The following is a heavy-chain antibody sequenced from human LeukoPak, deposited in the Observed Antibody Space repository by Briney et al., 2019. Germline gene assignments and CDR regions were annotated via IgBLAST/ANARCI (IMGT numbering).Heavy chain of an antibody. CDR1: GFTFSSYS. J-gene: IGHJ4*02. V-gene: IGHV3-21*01. Sequence: VGSLRLSCAASGFTFSSYSMNWVRQAPGKGLEWVSSISSSSSYIYYADSVKGRFTISRDNAKNSLYLQMNSLRAEDTAVYYCARDLVGATSKADYWGQGTLVTVSS. CDR3: ARDLVGATSKADY. CDR2: ISSSSSYI. D-gene: IGHD1-26*01.